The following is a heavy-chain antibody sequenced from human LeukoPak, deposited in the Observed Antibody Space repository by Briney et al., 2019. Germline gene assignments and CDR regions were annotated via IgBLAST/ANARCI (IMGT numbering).Heavy chain of an antibody. V-gene: IGHV3-23*01. CDR1: GFTFSGYA. D-gene: IGHD6-13*01. CDR2: FSGSGGTT. J-gene: IGHJ4*02. Sequence: GGSLRLSYAASGFTFSGYAMSWVRQAPGKGLEWVSAFSGSGGTTYYADSVKGRFTISRDNSKNTLYLQMNSLRAEDTAEYYCAEAYSSSWYGFMDYWGQGTLVTVSS. CDR3: AEAYSSSWYGFMDY.